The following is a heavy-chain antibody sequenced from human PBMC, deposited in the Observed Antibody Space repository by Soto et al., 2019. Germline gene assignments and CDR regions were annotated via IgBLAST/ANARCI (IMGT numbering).Heavy chain of an antibody. CDR2: IYYSGST. V-gene: IGHV4-59*01. Sequence: PSETLSLTCTVSGGSISSYYWSWIRQPPGKGLEWIGYIYYSGSTNYDPSLKSRVTISVDTSKNQFSLKLSSVTAADTAVYYCAKDAGQYFDYWGQGTLVTVSS. CDR3: AKDAGQYFDY. CDR1: GGSISSYY. J-gene: IGHJ4*02.